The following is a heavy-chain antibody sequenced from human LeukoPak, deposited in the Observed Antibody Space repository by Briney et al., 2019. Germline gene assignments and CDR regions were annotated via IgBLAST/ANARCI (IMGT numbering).Heavy chain of an antibody. J-gene: IGHJ5*01. D-gene: IGHD2-8*02. Sequence: PEGSLRLSCAGSGFALKSYSLSWVRQAPGKGLEWVSSISSTSAYIYYADSVKGRFTISRDNVDNVVYLQMNSLGAEDTAVYYCARVAVSGPTGWFDSWGQGTLVIVSS. CDR1: GFALKSYS. CDR2: ISSTSAYI. CDR3: ARVAVSGPTGWFDS. V-gene: IGHV3-21*01.